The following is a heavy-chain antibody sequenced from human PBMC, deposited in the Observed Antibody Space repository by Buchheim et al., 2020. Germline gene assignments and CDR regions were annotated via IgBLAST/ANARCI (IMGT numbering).Heavy chain of an antibody. Sequence: EVQLVESGGGLVQPGGSLRLSCAASGFTVSSNYMSWVRQAPGKGLEWVSVIYSGGSTYYAASVKGRFTILRDNSKNTLYLQMNSLRAEDTAVYYCARARYYYDSSGYSPYYFDYWGQGTL. V-gene: IGHV3-66*01. D-gene: IGHD3-22*01. CDR2: IYSGGST. CDR1: GFTVSSNY. CDR3: ARARYYYDSSGYSPYYFDY. J-gene: IGHJ4*02.